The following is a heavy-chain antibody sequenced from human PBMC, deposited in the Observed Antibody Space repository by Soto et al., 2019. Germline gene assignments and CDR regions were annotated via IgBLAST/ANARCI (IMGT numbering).Heavy chain of an antibody. V-gene: IGHV2-5*02. Sequence: QITLKESGPTLVKPTQTLTLTCTFSGFSLNTSGVGLAWIHPPPGKSLKWLALIYWDDDKRYSPFLKSRLTITKDTSKTQVVLKMTNMDPVDTGTYYCAHRPYGDYPIDYWGQGTLVTVSS. CDR1: GFSLNTSGVG. J-gene: IGHJ4*02. D-gene: IGHD4-17*01. CDR3: AHRPYGDYPIDY. CDR2: IYWDDDK.